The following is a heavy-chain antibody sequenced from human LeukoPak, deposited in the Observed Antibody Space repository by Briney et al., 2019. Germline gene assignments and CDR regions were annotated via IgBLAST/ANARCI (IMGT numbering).Heavy chain of an antibody. D-gene: IGHD3-22*01. CDR1: GYTFTGSY. V-gene: IGHV1-2*02. Sequence: ASVKVSCKASGYTFTGSYMHWVRQAPGQGLEWMGWINPNSGDTKYAQKFQGRVTMTRDTSITTAYMELNTLRSDDTALYYCARDLSAYYDNNGSSYSPFDYWGQGTLVTVSS. J-gene: IGHJ4*02. CDR2: INPNSGDT. CDR3: ARDLSAYYDNNGSSYSPFDY.